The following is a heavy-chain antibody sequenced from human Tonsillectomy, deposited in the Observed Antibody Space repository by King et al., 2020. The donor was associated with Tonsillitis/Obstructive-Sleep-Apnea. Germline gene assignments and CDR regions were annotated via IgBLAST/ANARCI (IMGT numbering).Heavy chain of an antibody. D-gene: IGHD2-8*02. J-gene: IGHJ4*02. CDR3: ARLRCTGGACYLNFDY. Sequence: QLVQSGAEVKKPGASVKVSYKASGYTFTDYYIQWVRQAPGQGLEWMGIINPSGGSTSYARKFQGRVTITRDTSTSTVYMDLSSLRSEDTAVYYCARLRCTGGACYLNFDYWGQGTLVTVSS. CDR2: INPSGGST. CDR1: GYTFTDYY. V-gene: IGHV1-46*01.